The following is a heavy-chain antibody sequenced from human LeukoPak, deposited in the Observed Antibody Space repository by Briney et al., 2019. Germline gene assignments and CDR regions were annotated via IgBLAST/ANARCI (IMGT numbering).Heavy chain of an antibody. CDR1: GGSISSNNYS. Sequence: PSETLSLTCTVSGGSISSNNYSWGWIRQPPGKGLEWIGSIYYGGSTYYNPSLKSRVTISVDTSKNQFSLKLSSVTAADTAVYYCARDRITMVRGVIKTIFDPWGQGTLVTVSS. D-gene: IGHD3-10*01. CDR3: ARDRITMVRGVIKTIFDP. J-gene: IGHJ5*02. V-gene: IGHV4-39*07. CDR2: IYYGGST.